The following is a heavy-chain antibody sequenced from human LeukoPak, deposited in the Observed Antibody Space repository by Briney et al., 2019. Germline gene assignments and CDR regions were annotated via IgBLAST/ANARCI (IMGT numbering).Heavy chain of an antibody. CDR2: IKQDGSEK. V-gene: IGHV3-7*01. CDR1: GFTFSNSW. D-gene: IGHD5-18*01. Sequence: GGSLRLSCAASGFTFSNSWMSWVRQAPGKGLEWVAKIKQDGSEKYYVDSVKGRFTISRDNAKNSLYLQMSSLRAEDTAVYYCARGDTAMASDSDYWGQGTLVTVSS. CDR3: ARGDTAMASDSDY. J-gene: IGHJ4*02.